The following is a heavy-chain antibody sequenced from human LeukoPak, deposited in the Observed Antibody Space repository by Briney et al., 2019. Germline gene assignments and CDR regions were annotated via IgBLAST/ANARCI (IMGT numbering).Heavy chain of an antibody. CDR3: SRADYYGSGSPISLDV. CDR2: IRSKAYGVTT. CDR1: GFTFSDYY. V-gene: IGHV3-49*04. D-gene: IGHD3-10*01. J-gene: IGHJ6*04. Sequence: GGSLRLSCAVSGFTFSDYYMSWVRQAPGKGLEWVGFIRSKAYGVTTEHAASVKGRFTISRDDSKSIAYLQMNSLKTEDTAVYYCSRADYYGSGSPISLDVWGKGTTVTVSS.